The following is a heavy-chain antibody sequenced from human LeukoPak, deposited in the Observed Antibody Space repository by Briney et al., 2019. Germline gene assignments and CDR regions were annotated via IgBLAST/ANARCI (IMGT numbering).Heavy chain of an antibody. CDR3: AKGRVFESILDC. CDR1: GFTLSSYS. V-gene: IGHV3-23*01. J-gene: IGHJ4*02. CDR2: IRGSGDIT. Sequence: GGSLRLSCAASGFTLSSYSIYWXXQAPXKGXEXXSGIRGSGDITYYADSVKGRFTISRDNSENTLHLQMNSLTVGDTAVYYCAKGRVFESILDCWGQGVLVTVSS. D-gene: IGHD6-6*01.